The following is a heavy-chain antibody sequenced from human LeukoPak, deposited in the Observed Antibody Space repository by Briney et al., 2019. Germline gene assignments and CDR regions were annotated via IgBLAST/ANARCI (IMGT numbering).Heavy chain of an antibody. J-gene: IGHJ6*02. CDR2: VYHSGST. CDR1: GGSINIFY. D-gene: IGHD3-9*01. Sequence: SETLSLTCTVSGGSINIFYWNWIRQPPGKGLEWIGSVYHSGSTNYNPSLKSRVTISVDTSKNQFSLKLTSVTAADTAVYYCARPLTISRKRGMGVWGQGTTVTVSS. V-gene: IGHV4-59*01. CDR3: ARPLTISRKRGMGV.